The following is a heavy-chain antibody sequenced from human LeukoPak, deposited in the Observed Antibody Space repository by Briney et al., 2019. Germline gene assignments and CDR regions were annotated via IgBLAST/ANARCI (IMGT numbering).Heavy chain of an antibody. CDR1: GYNFPSYG. CDR3: ASGREGYNPSDY. D-gene: IGHD5-24*01. J-gene: IGHJ4*02. Sequence: ASVKVSCKASGYNFPSYGVSWVRQAPGQGLEWMGWISGYNGNTNYEQKYQGRVTLTTDTSTSTAYMELRSLRSDDTAVYYCASGREGYNPSDYWGQGTLVTLSS. CDR2: ISGYNGNT. V-gene: IGHV1-18*01.